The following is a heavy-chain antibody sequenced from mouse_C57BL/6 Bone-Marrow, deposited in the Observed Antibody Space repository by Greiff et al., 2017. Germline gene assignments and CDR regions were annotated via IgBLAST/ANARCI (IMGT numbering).Heavy chain of an antibody. CDR2: FHPYNDDT. Sequence: VQLQQSGAELVKPGASVKMSCKASGYTFTTYPIEWMKQNHGKSLEWIGNFHPYNDDTKYNEKFKGKATLTVEKSSSTVYLALSRLTSDDSAVYYCARRYYGSRHWYFDVWGTGTTGTVSS. J-gene: IGHJ1*03. CDR1: GYTFTTYP. D-gene: IGHD1-1*01. V-gene: IGHV1-47*01. CDR3: ARRYYGSRHWYFDV.